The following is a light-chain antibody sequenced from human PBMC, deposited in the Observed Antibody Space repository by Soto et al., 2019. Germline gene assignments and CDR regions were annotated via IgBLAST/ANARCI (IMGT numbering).Light chain of an antibody. Sequence: DIQMTQSPSTLFASVGDRVTITCRASQSSSSWLAWYQQKPGKAPNLLIYKASSLESGFPSRFSGSGSGTEFTLTNSSLQPDQFATYYCQQYHSYSPYTFGQGTKLEIK. J-gene: IGKJ2*01. CDR2: KAS. CDR3: QQYHSYSPYT. V-gene: IGKV1-5*03. CDR1: QSSSSW.